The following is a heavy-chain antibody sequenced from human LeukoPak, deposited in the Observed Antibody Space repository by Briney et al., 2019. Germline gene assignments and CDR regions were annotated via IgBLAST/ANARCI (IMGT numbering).Heavy chain of an antibody. CDR3: ARDGGLYSGYDREYNWFDP. V-gene: IGHV3-21*01. CDR2: ITSGSTYV. Sequence: GGSLRLSCAASGFTFSNYNMNWVRQAPGRGLEWVSSITSGSTYVFYTDSVKGRFTISRDNAKNSLFLQMNSLRAEDTAVYYCARDGGLYSGYDREYNWFDPWGQGTLVTVSS. CDR1: GFTFSNYN. J-gene: IGHJ5*02. D-gene: IGHD5-12*01.